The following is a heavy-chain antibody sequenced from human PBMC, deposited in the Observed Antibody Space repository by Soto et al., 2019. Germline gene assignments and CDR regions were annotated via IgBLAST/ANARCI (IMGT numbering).Heavy chain of an antibody. V-gene: IGHV2-5*02. CDR1: GFSLSTSAEG. CDR2: SYWDGNK. J-gene: IGHJ4*02. Sequence: QITLKESGPTLVKPTQTLTLTCTFSGFSLSTSAEGVGWIRKPPGKALEWLAVSYWDGNKRYSPSLKTRLSITKDTSNNQVVHTMANMDPVDTATYDCAPRLHSTGCYDYWGQGTLVTVSS. D-gene: IGHD2-2*01. CDR3: APRLHSTGCYDY.